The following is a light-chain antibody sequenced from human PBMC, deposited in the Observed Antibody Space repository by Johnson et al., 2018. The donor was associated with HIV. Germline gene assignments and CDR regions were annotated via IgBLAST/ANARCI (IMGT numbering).Light chain of an antibody. CDR2: DNN. V-gene: IGLV1-51*01. CDR1: SSNIGNNY. CDR3: GTWDSSLSAHYV. Sequence: HSVLTQPPSVSAAPGQKVTISCSGSSSNIGNNYVSWYQQLPGTAPKLLIYDNNKRPSGIPDRFSGSKSGTSATLGLTGLQTGDEADYYCGTWDSSLSAHYVFGTGTKVTVL. J-gene: IGLJ1*01.